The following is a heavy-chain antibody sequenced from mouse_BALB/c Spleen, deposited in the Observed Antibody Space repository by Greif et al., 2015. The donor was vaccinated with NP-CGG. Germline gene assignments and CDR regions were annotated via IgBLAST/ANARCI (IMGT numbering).Heavy chain of an antibody. V-gene: IGHV5-12-1*01. CDR3: ARHGPIYYDYDGFAY. CDR2: ISSGGGST. Sequence: EVKLMESGGGLVKPGGSLKLSCAASGFAFSSYDMSWVRQTPEKRLERVAYISSGGGSTYYPDTVKGRFTISRDNAKNTLYLQVSSLKSEDTAMYYCARHGPIYYDYDGFAYWGQGTLVTVSA. D-gene: IGHD2-4*01. J-gene: IGHJ3*01. CDR1: GFAFSSYD.